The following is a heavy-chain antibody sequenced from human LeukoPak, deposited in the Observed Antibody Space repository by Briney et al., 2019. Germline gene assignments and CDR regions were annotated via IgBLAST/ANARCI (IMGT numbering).Heavy chain of an antibody. CDR2: INPNSGGT. D-gene: IGHD3-22*01. Sequence: ASVKVSCKASGNTFTAYYMYWVRQAPGRGLKWIGCINPNSGGTKSAQKFQGRVTMARDTSISTAYMELSRLISDDTAVYYCARAGYYATSGPDYWGQGTLVTVSS. CDR1: GNTFTAYY. J-gene: IGHJ4*02. V-gene: IGHV1-2*02. CDR3: ARAGYYATSGPDY.